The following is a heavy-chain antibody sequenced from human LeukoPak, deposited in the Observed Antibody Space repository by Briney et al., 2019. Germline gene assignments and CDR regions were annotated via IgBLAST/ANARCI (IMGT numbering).Heavy chain of an antibody. V-gene: IGHV1-46*01. D-gene: IGHD3-9*01. CDR1: GYTFTSYY. CDR2: INPSGCST. Sequence: ASVKASCKASGYTFTSYYMHWVRQAPGQGLEWMGIINPSGCSTSYAQKFQGRVTMTRDMSTSTVYMELSSLRSEDTAVYYCARVYYDILTGYYRPPGYYYYMDVWGKGTTVTISS. CDR3: ARVYYDILTGYYRPPGYYYYMDV. J-gene: IGHJ6*03.